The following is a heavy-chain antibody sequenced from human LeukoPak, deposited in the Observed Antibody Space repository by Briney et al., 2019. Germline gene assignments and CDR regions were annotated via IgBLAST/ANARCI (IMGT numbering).Heavy chain of an antibody. CDR2: INHSGST. Sequence: SETLSLTCAVYGGSFSGYYWSWIRQPPGKGLEWIGEINHSGSTYYNPSLKSRVTISVDTSKNQFSLKLSSVTAADTAVYYCARASEDDYVWGSYRHFDYWGQGTLVTVSS. J-gene: IGHJ4*02. CDR3: ARASEDDYVWGSYRHFDY. V-gene: IGHV4-34*01. CDR1: GGSFSGYY. D-gene: IGHD3-16*02.